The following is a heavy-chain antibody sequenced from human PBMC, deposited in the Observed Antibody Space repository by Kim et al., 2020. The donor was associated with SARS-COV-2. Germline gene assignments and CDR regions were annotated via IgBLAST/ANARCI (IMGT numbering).Heavy chain of an antibody. V-gene: IGHV4-31*02. J-gene: IGHJ6*02. Sequence: SLKSRVTISVDTSKNQFSLKLSSVTAADTAVYYCAGDFGPLDYYYGMDVWGQGTTVTVSS. D-gene: IGHD3-10*01. CDR3: AGDFGPLDYYYGMDV.